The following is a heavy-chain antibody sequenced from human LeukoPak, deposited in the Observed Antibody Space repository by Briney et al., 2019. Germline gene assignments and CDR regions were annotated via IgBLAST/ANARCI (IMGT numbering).Heavy chain of an antibody. CDR2: INPSGGST. J-gene: IGHJ6*03. CDR3: ARDPREYYYYMDV. D-gene: IGHD5-24*01. V-gene: IGHV1-46*01. CDR1: GYTFTSYY. Sequence: GASVKVSCKASGYTFTSYYMHWVRQAPGQGLXWXGIINPSGGSTSYAQKFQGRVTMTRDTSTSTVYMELSSLRSEDTAVYYCARDPREYYYYMDVWGKGTTVTVSS.